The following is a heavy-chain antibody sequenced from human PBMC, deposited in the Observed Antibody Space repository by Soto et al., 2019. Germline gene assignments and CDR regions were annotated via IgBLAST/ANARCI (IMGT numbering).Heavy chain of an antibody. CDR1: GYTLTELS. V-gene: IGHV1-24*01. CDR2: FDPEDGET. D-gene: IGHD6-19*01. J-gene: IGHJ6*02. Sequence: SVKVSCKVSGYTLTELSMHWVRQAPGKGLEWMGGFDPEDGETIYAQKFQGRVTMTEDTSTDTAYMELSSLRSEDTAVYYCATGRRIRGQWLEPGKDETRINYYYYGMDVWGQGTTVTVSS. CDR3: ATGRRIRGQWLEPGKDETRINYYYYGMDV.